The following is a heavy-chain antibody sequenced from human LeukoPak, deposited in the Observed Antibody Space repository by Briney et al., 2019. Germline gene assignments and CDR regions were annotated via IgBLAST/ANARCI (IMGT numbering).Heavy chain of an antibody. J-gene: IGHJ4*02. V-gene: IGHV4-34*01. CDR2: INHSGST. D-gene: IGHD1-26*01. CDR1: GGSFSGYY. CDR3: ARAGREWELSTFDY. Sequence: KPSETLSLTCAVYGGSFSGYYWSWIRQPPGNGLEWIGEINHSGSTNYNPSLKSRVTISVDTSKNQFSLKLSSVTAADTAVYYCARAGREWELSTFDYWGKGTLVTVSS.